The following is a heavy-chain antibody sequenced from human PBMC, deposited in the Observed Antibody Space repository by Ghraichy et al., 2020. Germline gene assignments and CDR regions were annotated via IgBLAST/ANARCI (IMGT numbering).Heavy chain of an antibody. J-gene: IGHJ4*02. CDR1: GFTFSSYS. CDR2: ISSSSSTI. V-gene: IGHV3-48*02. Sequence: GGSLRLSCAASGFTFSSYSMNWVRQAPGKGLEWVSYISSSSSTIYYADSVKGRFTISRDNAKNSLYLQMNSLRDEDTAVYYCARDYDFWEAGGYFDYWGQGTLVTVSS. D-gene: IGHD3-3*01. CDR3: ARDYDFWEAGGYFDY.